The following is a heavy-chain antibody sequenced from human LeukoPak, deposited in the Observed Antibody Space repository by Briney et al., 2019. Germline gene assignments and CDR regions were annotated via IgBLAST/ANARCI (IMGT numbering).Heavy chain of an antibody. CDR3: ARDHGSGTSDFDY. Sequence: GGSLRLSCAASGFTFRSYGMHWVRQAPGKGLEWVAVIWYDGSNKYYADSVRGRFTISRDNSKNTLYLQMNSLRAEDTAVYYCARDHGSGTSDFDYWGQGTLVTVSS. CDR1: GFTFRSYG. J-gene: IGHJ4*02. V-gene: IGHV3-33*01. CDR2: IWYDGSNK. D-gene: IGHD3-10*01.